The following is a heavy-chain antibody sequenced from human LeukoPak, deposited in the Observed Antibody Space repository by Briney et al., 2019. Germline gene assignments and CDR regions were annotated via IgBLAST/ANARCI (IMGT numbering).Heavy chain of an antibody. J-gene: IGHJ4*02. CDR3: AAGLGKTDSDS. Sequence: GGSLRLSCLASGFSLSKAWMNWVRQAPGKGLEWVGRIKTASEGGTTDYGAPVKGRFSISRDDSKMRVSLQMNSLKIEDTAVYYCAAGLGKTDSDSWGPGTLVTVSS. CDR2: IKTASEGGTT. D-gene: IGHD7-27*01. CDR1: GFSLSKAW. V-gene: IGHV3-15*01.